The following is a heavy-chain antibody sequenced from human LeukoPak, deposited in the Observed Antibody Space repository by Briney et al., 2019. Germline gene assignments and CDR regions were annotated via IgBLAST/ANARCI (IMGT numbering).Heavy chain of an antibody. CDR1: GFTFRNYW. J-gene: IGHJ4*02. CDR2: INEGGNEK. V-gene: IGHV3-7*03. D-gene: IGHD6-13*01. Sequence: GGSLRLSCAASGFTFRNYWMSWVRQVPGKGLEWVVNINEGGNEKNYVDSVKGRFTASRDNAQNSLYLQMNSLRVEDTAVYYCARHPNSNWDYWGQGTLVTVSS. CDR3: ARHPNSNWDY.